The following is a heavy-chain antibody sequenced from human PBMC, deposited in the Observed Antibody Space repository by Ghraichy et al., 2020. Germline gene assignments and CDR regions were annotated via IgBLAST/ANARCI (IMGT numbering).Heavy chain of an antibody. V-gene: IGHV3-9*01. Sequence: GGSLRLSCAASGFTFDDYAMHWVRQAPGKGLEWISGISWNSGSIGYADSVKGRFTISRDNAKNSLYLQMNSLRAEDTALYYCAKGHIVVITGAFDYWGQGTLVTVSS. J-gene: IGHJ4*02. CDR3: AKGHIVVITGAFDY. CDR2: ISWNSGSI. CDR1: GFTFDDYA. D-gene: IGHD3-22*01.